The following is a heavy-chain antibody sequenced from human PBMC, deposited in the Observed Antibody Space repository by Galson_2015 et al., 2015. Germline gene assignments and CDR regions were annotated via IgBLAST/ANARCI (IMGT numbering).Heavy chain of an antibody. CDR1: GFTVSSNY. CDR3: ARADYETSSGAFDY. V-gene: IGHV3-53*01. D-gene: IGHD3-22*01. CDR2: IYSGGST. J-gene: IGHJ4*02. Sequence: SLRLSCAASGFTVSSNYMSWVRQAPGKGLEWVSVIYSGGSTYYADSVKGRFTISRDNSKNTLYLQMNSLRAEDTAVYYCARADYETSSGAFDYWGQGTLVTVSS.